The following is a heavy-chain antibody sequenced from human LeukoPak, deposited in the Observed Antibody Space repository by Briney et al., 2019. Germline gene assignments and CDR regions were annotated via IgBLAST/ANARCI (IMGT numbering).Heavy chain of an antibody. CDR3: ARGCGIVGATVHPSDY. CDR1: GGSFSGYY. D-gene: IGHD1-26*01. CDR2: INHSGST. Sequence: SETLSLTCAVYGGSFSGYYWSWIRQPPGKGLEWIGEINHSGSTNYNPSLKSRVTISVDTSKNQFSLKLSSVTAADTAVYYCARGCGIVGATVHPSDYWGQGTLVTVSS. J-gene: IGHJ4*02. V-gene: IGHV4-34*01.